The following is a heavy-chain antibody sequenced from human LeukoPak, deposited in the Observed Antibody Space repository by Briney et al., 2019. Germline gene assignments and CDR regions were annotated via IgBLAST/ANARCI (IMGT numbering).Heavy chain of an antibody. J-gene: IGHJ4*02. CDR1: GGSISSYY. Sequence: SETLSLTCTVSGGSISSYYWSWIRQPPGKGLRWIGYIYYSGSTNYNPSLKSRVTMSVDTSKNQFSLKLSSVTAADTAVYYCARDLGYGDPFDYWGQGTLVTVSS. V-gene: IGHV4-59*01. CDR2: IYYSGST. D-gene: IGHD4-17*01. CDR3: ARDLGYGDPFDY.